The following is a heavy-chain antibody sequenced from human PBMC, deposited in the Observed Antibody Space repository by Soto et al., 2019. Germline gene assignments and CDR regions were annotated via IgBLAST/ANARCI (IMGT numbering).Heavy chain of an antibody. J-gene: IGHJ4*01. CDR3: AKGKSSGWYYFDY. CDR1: GFTFSNYA. CDR2: ISASGRDT. D-gene: IGHD6-19*01. V-gene: IGHV3-23*01. Sequence: EVQLLESGGDLAQPGGSLRLSCAASGFTFSNYAMSWVRQAPGKGLEWVSGISASGRDTYYADSVKDRFTISRDHSKNTVYLQVNSLRADDTDIYFCAKGKSSGWYYFDYWCHGAPVTVSS.